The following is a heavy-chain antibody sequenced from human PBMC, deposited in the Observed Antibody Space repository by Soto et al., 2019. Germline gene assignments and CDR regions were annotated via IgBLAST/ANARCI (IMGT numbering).Heavy chain of an antibody. CDR1: GFTFSSYA. CDR2: ISYGGSNK. CDR3: ARDGGGYGEPDY. D-gene: IGHD4-17*01. V-gene: IGHV3-30-3*01. J-gene: IGHJ4*02. Sequence: QVQLVESGGGVVQPGRSLRLSCAASGFTFSSYAMHWVRQAPGKGLEWVAVISYGGSNKYYADSVKGRFTISRDNSKNTLYLQMNSLRAEDTAVYYCARDGGGYGEPDYWGQGTLVTVSS.